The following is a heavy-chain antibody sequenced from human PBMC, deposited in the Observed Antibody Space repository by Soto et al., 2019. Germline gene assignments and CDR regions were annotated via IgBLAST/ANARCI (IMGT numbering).Heavy chain of an antibody. Sequence: EVQLVESGGGLGQPGGSLRLSCAASGFTFSTYWMHWARQPPGKGLVWVSRISADGSSTGYAESVKGRFTVSRDNAKNTVYLQMNSLRADDTAVDYCVSDLLYGGSSASHYWGQGTLVTVSS. CDR2: ISADGSST. CDR1: GFTFSTYW. J-gene: IGHJ4*02. V-gene: IGHV3-74*01. D-gene: IGHD6-6*01. CDR3: VSDLLYGGSSASHY.